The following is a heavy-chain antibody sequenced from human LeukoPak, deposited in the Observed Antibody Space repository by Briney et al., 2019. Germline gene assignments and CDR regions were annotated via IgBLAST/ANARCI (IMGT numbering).Heavy chain of an antibody. CDR1: GFTFSSYS. D-gene: IGHD1-26*01. CDR2: ISSGSSTI. J-gene: IGHJ4*02. V-gene: IGHV3-48*01. Sequence: GGSLRLSCVASGFTFSSYSMNWVRQAPGKGLEWLSYISSGSSTIYYADSVKGRFTISRDNAKNTLYLQMNSLRAEDTAVYYCAKDGGIVGATYWGRGALVTVSS. CDR3: AKDGGIVGATY.